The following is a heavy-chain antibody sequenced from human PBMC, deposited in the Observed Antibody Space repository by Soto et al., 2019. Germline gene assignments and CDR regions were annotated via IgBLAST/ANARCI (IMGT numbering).Heavy chain of an antibody. CDR3: ARGRVDRDVFSLIHYYYGMDV. D-gene: IGHD3-22*01. CDR1: GGTFSSYA. CDR2: IIPIFGTA. Sequence: SCKASGGTFSSYAISWVRQAPGQGLEWMGGIIPIFGTANYAQKFQGRVTITADKSTSTAYMELSSLRSEDTAVYYCARGRVDRDVFSLIHYYYGMDVWGQGXTVTVYS. J-gene: IGHJ6*02. V-gene: IGHV1-69*06.